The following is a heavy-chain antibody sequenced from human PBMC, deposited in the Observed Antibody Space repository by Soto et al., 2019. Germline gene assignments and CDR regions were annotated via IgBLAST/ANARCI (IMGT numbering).Heavy chain of an antibody. Sequence: QITLKESGPTLVKPTQTLTLTCTFSGFSLSTTGMGVGWIRQPPGKALEWLGLLYWDDDIHYSPSLKTRLTIPKDSSKHQVVLTMTNMDPVDTATYFCVHSRSKGDFDLWGQGTLVTVSS. CDR2: LYWDDDI. CDR3: VHSRSKGDFDL. CDR1: GFSLSTTGMG. J-gene: IGHJ5*02. V-gene: IGHV2-5*02.